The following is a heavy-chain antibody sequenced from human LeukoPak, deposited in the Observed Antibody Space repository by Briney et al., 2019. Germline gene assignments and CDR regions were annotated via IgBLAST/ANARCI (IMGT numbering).Heavy chain of an antibody. J-gene: IGHJ4*02. D-gene: IGHD5-24*01. Sequence: GGSLRLSCAASGFTFSNYLMHWVRQTPGKGLVWISRISTDGSFTNYADSVKGRFTISRDNSKNTLYLQMNSLRAEDTAVYYCAKWRRWLLQSTRYFDYWGQGTLVTVSS. CDR1: GFTFSNYL. CDR3: AKWRRWLLQSTRYFDY. CDR2: ISTDGSFT. V-gene: IGHV3-74*01.